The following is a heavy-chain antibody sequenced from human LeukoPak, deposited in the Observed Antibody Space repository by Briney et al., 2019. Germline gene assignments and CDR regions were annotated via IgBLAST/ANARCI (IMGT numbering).Heavy chain of an antibody. D-gene: IGHD6-6*01. Sequence: GSSVKVSCKASGDIFSNSGITWVRQAPGQGLEWMGGIIPIFGSANYAQKFQGRITVTADESTSTGYMELSSLRSEDTAVYLCARYALGSSYFDYWGQGTLVTVSS. V-gene: IGHV1-69*01. CDR1: GDIFSNSG. CDR3: ARYALGSSYFDY. CDR2: IIPIFGSA. J-gene: IGHJ4*02.